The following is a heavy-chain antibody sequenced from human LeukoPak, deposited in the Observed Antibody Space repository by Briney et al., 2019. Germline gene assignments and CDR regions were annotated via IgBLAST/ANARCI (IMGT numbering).Heavy chain of an antibody. J-gene: IGHJ6*03. CDR2: IYYSGST. D-gene: IGHD4-17*01. CDR1: GGSISSYY. Sequence: PSETLSLTCTVSGGSISSYYWSWIRQPPGKGLECIGSIYYSGSTNYNPSLKSRVTISVDTSKNQFSLKLNSVTAADTAVYYCAREKGYDDYVGGDYYYYYMGVWGKGTTVTVSS. CDR3: AREKGYDDYVGGDYYYYYMGV. V-gene: IGHV4-59*01.